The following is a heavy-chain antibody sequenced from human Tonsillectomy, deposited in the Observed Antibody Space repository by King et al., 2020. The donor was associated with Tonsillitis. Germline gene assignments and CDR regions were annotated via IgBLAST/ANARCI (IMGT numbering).Heavy chain of an antibody. V-gene: IGHV3-48*01. CDR2: ISSTSSTI. CDR1: GGTFSSYS. D-gene: IGHD2-15*01. CDR3: ARLRGYCSGGGCFLDY. J-gene: IGHJ4*02. Sequence: VQLVESGGGLVQPGGALRLSCAASGGTFSSYSMNWVRQAPGKGLEWVSYISSTSSTIYYADSVKGRFTISRDNAKNSLYLQMNSLRAEDTAVYYCARLRGYCSGGGCFLDYWGQGTLVTVSS.